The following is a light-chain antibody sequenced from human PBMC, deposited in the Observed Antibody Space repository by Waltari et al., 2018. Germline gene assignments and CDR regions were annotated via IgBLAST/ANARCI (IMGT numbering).Light chain of an antibody. Sequence: EIVLTQSPATLSLSPGERATLSCRTSQSVRSYLAWYQQKPGQAPRLLIYDASNRATGIPDRFSGSGSGTDFTLTIRRLEPGDFAVYYCQHHGSSPPFGGGTKVEI. J-gene: IGKJ4*01. CDR3: QHHGSSPP. V-gene: IGKV3-20*01. CDR1: QSVRSY. CDR2: DAS.